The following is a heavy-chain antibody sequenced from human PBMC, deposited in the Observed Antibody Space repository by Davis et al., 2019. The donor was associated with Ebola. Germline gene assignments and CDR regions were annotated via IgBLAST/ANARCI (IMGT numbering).Heavy chain of an antibody. CDR3: VRTTYGAPEY. D-gene: IGHD1-7*01. Sequence: GESLKISCAASGFTFTSYALTWVRQAPGKGLEWVSTFSGSGDSTYYADSVKGRFTISRDNSKSTLYLQMNSLTAEDTAVYYCVRTTYGAPEYWGQGTLVTVSS. J-gene: IGHJ4*02. CDR1: GFTFTSYA. V-gene: IGHV3-23*01. CDR2: FSGSGDST.